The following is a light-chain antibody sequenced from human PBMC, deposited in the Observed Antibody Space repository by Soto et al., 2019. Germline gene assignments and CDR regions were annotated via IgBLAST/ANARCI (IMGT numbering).Light chain of an antibody. CDR3: SSYTSSSTLGV. V-gene: IGLV2-14*01. Sequence: QSVLTRPASVSGSPGQSITISCTGTSSDVGGYNYVSWYQQHPGKAPKLMIYEVNNRPSGVSNRFSGSKSGSTASLTISGLQAEDEADYYCSSYTSSSTLGVFGTGTKVTVL. CDR1: SSDVGGYNY. CDR2: EVN. J-gene: IGLJ1*01.